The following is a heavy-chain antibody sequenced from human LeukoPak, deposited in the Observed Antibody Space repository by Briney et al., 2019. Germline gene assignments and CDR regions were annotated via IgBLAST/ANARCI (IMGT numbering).Heavy chain of an antibody. V-gene: IGHV4-39*02. CDR2: ICFSRTT. J-gene: IGHJ4*02. Sequence: SETLSLTCTVSGGSISSSDSYWAWVRQPPGKGLEWIGSICFSRTTYYNPSLKSRVTMSIDTSKNHFSLKVASVTAADTAVYYCARKGHYYDSSGSFDYWGQGTLVTVSS. CDR3: ARKGHYYDSSGSFDY. CDR1: GGSISSSDSY. D-gene: IGHD3-22*01.